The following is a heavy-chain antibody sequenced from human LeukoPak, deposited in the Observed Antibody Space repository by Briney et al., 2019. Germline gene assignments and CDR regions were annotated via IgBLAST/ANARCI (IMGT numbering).Heavy chain of an antibody. CDR1: GFTFSSYA. V-gene: IGHV3-64*01. CDR2: ISINWGST. Sequence: PGGSLRLSCAASGFTFSSYAMHWGRQAPGKGLEYVSAISINWGSTYYANSVKGRFNISRDNSKNTLYLQMGSLRAEDMAVYYCASLCIVSTGCAFDIWGQGTMVTVSS. D-gene: IGHD1-26*01. J-gene: IGHJ3*02. CDR3: ASLCIVSTGCAFDI.